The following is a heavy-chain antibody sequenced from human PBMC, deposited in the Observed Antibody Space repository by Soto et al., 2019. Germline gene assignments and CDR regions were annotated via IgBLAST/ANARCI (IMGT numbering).Heavy chain of an antibody. CDR2: IYSGGST. CDR1: GFTVSSNY. Sequence: GGSLRLSCAASGFTVSSNYMSWVRQAPGKGLEWVSVIYSGGSTYYADSVKGRFTISRDNSKNTLYLQMNSLRAEDTAVYYCARARVVVAATEILVPSWFDPWGQGTLVTVSS. J-gene: IGHJ5*02. D-gene: IGHD2-15*01. CDR3: ARARVVVAATEILVPSWFDP. V-gene: IGHV3-53*01.